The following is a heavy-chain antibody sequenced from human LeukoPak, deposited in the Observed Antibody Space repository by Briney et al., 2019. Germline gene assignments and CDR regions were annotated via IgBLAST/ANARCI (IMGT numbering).Heavy chain of an antibody. J-gene: IGHJ4*02. CDR1: GFTFSSYS. Sequence: PGGSLRLSCAASGFTFSSYSMSWVRQAPGKGLEWVSSISGSGGRIDYADSAKGRFTISRDNSKNTPSLQMNSLTAEDTAVYYCAKNPRLEGWIYFDSWGQGILVTVSS. V-gene: IGHV3-23*01. D-gene: IGHD1-1*01. CDR3: AKNPRLEGWIYFDS. CDR2: ISGSGGRI.